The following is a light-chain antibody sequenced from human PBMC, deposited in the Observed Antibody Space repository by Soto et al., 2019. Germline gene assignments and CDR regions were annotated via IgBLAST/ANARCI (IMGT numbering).Light chain of an antibody. J-gene: IGLJ1*01. CDR1: SSDVGGYNY. V-gene: IGLV2-14*01. CDR3: SSYTSSSTSYV. Sequence: QSVLTQPASVSGSPGQSITISCTGTSSDVGGYNYVSWYQQHPGKAPKLMIYDVSNRPSGVSNRFSGSKSGNTASLTIPGLQAEDEADYYGSSYTSSSTSYVFGTGTKVTVL. CDR2: DVS.